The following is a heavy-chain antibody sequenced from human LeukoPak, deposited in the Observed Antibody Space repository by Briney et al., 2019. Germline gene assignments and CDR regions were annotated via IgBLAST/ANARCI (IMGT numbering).Heavy chain of an antibody. D-gene: IGHD3-10*01. Sequence: GGSLRLSCAASGFTFSSHAMSWVRQAPGKGLEWVSAISGSGGSTYYADSVKGRFTISRDNSKNTLYLQMNSLRAEDTAVYYCAKDPYYYGSGSYSDYWGQGTLVTVSS. V-gene: IGHV3-23*01. CDR3: AKDPYYYGSGSYSDY. CDR1: GFTFSSHA. CDR2: ISGSGGST. J-gene: IGHJ4*02.